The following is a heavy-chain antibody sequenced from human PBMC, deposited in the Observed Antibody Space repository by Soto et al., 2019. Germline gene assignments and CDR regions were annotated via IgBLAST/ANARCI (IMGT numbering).Heavy chain of an antibody. CDR1: GGSISSYY. J-gene: IGHJ6*03. CDR2: IYYSGST. CDR3: ARWGITLFGEWFPYYMDV. Sequence: QVQLQESGPGLVKPSETLSLTCTVSGGSISSYYWSWIRQPPGKGLEWIGYIYYSGSTNFNPSLKSRVTISVDTTKNQLSLQLSSVTAADTAVYYCARWGITLFGEWFPYYMDVWGKGTTVTVSS. V-gene: IGHV4-59*01. D-gene: IGHD3-3*01.